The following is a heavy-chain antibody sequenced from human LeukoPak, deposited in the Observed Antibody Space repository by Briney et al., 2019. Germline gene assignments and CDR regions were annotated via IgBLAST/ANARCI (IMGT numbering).Heavy chain of an antibody. V-gene: IGHV7-4-1*02. D-gene: IGHD3-3*01. CDR3: ARDRKITIFGPKTSGMDV. Sequence: ASVKISCKASGYTLTSYAMNWVRQAPGQGLEWKGWINTNTGNPTYAQGFTGRFVFSLDTSVSTAYLQISSLKAEDTAVYYCARDRKITIFGPKTSGMDVWGQGTTVTVSS. CDR2: INTNTGNP. CDR1: GYTLTSYA. J-gene: IGHJ6*02.